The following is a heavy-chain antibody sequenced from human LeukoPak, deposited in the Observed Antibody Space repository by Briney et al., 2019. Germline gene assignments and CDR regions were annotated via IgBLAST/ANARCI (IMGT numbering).Heavy chain of an antibody. CDR3: VRGGYNYALFFDY. D-gene: IGHD5-18*01. CDR2: TFYRSKWFN. V-gene: IGHV6-1*01. CDR1: GGSVSSNSAA. J-gene: IGHJ4*02. Sequence: SQTLSLTCAISGGSVSSNSAAWNWIRQSPSRGLEWLGRTFYRSKWFNDYGVSVKGRISINADTSKNQFSLQLNSVTPEDTAVYYCVRGGYNYALFFDYWGQGALVTVSS.